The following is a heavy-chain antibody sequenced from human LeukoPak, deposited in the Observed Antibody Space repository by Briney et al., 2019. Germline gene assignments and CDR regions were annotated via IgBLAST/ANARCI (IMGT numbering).Heavy chain of an antibody. J-gene: IGHJ4*02. CDR2: ICYSGAS. CDR3: ARQEGGAARGNFDY. D-gene: IGHD6-6*01. V-gene: IGHV4-39*01. CDR1: GGSINSSSYY. Sequence: SETLSLTCTVSGGSINSSSYYWGWIRQPPGKGLEWIGSICYSGASYYNPSLKSRVTISVDTSKNQFSLKLTSVTAADTAVYYCARQEGGAARGNFDYWGQGTLVTVSS.